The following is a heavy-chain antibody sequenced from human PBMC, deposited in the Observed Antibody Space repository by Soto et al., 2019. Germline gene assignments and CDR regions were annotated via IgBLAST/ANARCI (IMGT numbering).Heavy chain of an antibody. Sequence: ASMKVSCKASGNTFTSYYMHWVRQAPGQGLEWMGIINPSSGSTSYAQKFQGRVTMTRDTSTSTVYMELSSLRSEDTAVYYCARDRAPGWAYYYGMDVWGQGTTVTVSS. CDR3: ARDRAPGWAYYYGMDV. J-gene: IGHJ6*02. V-gene: IGHV1-46*03. D-gene: IGHD1-26*01. CDR2: INPSSGST. CDR1: GNTFTSYY.